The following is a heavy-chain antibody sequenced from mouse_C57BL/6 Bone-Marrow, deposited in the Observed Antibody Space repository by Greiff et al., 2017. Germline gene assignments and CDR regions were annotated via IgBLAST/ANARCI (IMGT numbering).Heavy chain of an antibody. CDR3: ARGRGLRRGAWFAY. D-gene: IGHD2-4*01. CDR1: GYTFTDHT. J-gene: IGHJ3*01. CDR2: IYPRDGST. V-gene: IGHV1-78*01. Sequence: VQGVESDAELVKPGASVKISCKVSGYTFTDHTIHWMKQRPEQGLEWIGYIYPRDGSTKYNEKFKGKATLTADKSSSTAYMQLNSLTSEDSAVYFCARGRGLRRGAWFAYWGQGTLVTVSA.